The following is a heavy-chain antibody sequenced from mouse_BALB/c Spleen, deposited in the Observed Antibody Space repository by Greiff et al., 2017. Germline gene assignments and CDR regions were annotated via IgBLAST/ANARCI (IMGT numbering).Heavy chain of an antibody. D-gene: IGHD2-3*01. CDR1: GYAFSSYW. CDR3: ARRGLLPHYYAMDY. J-gene: IGHJ4*01. V-gene: IGHV1-80*01. Sequence: QVQLKESGAELVRPGSSVKISCKASGYAFSSYWMNWVKQRPGQGLEWIGQIYPGDGDTNYNGKFKGKATLTADKSSSTAYMQLSSLTSEDSAVYFCARRGLLPHYYAMDYWGQGTSVTVSS. CDR2: IYPGDGDT.